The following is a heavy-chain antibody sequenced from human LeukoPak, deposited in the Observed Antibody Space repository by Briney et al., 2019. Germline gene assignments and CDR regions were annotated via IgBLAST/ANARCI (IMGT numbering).Heavy chain of an antibody. CDR1: GFTFSSYG. CDR3: AKDLIAAAGTPDAFDI. Sequence: GGSLRLSRAASGFTFSSYGMHWVRQAPGKGLEWVAVISYDGSNKYYADSVKGRFTISRDNSKNTLYLQMNSLRAEDTAVYYCAKDLIAAAGTPDAFDIWGQGTMVTVSS. V-gene: IGHV3-30*18. J-gene: IGHJ3*02. CDR2: ISYDGSNK. D-gene: IGHD6-13*01.